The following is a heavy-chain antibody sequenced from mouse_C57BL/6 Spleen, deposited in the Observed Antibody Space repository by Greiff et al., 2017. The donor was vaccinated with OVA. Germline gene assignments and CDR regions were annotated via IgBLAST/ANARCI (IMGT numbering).Heavy chain of an antibody. CDR1: GFTFSSYA. CDR3: ARDRGYGSSDWYFDV. CDR2: ISDGGSYT. Sequence: DVMLVESGGGLVKPGGSLKLSCAASGFTFSSYAMSWVRQTPEKRLEWVATISDGGSYTYYPDNVKGRFTISRDNAKNNLYLQMSHLKSEDTAMYYCARDRGYGSSDWYFDVWGTGTTVTVSS. V-gene: IGHV5-4*01. D-gene: IGHD1-1*01. J-gene: IGHJ1*03.